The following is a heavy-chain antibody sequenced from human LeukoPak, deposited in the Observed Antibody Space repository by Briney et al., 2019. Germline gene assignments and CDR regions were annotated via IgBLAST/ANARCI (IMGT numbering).Heavy chain of an antibody. CDR2: IYHSGST. Sequence: SETLSLTCSVSGYSISSNYYWGWIRQPPGKGLEWIGTIYHSGSTYYNPSLKSRVTISIDTSKNQFSLKLSSVTAADTAVYYCARSAVAGTRSFDYWGLGTLVTVSS. V-gene: IGHV4-38-2*02. CDR1: GYSISSNYY. J-gene: IGHJ4*02. D-gene: IGHD6-19*01. CDR3: ARSAVAGTRSFDY.